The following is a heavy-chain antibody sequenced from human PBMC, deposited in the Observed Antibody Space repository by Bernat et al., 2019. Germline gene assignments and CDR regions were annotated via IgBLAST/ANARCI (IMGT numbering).Heavy chain of an antibody. J-gene: IGHJ3*02. Sequence: QVQLVESGGGVVQPGRSLRLSCAASGFTFSSYGMHWVRQAPGKGLEWVAVISYDGSNKYYADSVKGRFTISRDNSKNTLYLQMNSLRAEDTAVYYCARHSAYYADIIRDAFDIWGQGTMVTVSS. D-gene: IGHD5-12*01. V-gene: IGHV3-30*03. CDR3: ARHSAYYADIIRDAFDI. CDR2: ISYDGSNK. CDR1: GFTFSSYG.